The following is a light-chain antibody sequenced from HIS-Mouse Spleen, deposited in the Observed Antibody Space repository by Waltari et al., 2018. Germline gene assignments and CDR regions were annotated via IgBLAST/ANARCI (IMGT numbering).Light chain of an antibody. CDR3: VLYMGSGIWV. CDR1: SGSVSTSYY. CDR2: STN. V-gene: IGLV8-61*01. Sequence: QTVVTQEPSFSVSPGGTVTLTCGLSSGSVSTSYYPSWYQQTPGHAPRTLIYSTNTRSSGVPDRFSVSILGNKAALTITGAQADDESDYYCVLYMGSGIWVFGGGTKLTVL. J-gene: IGLJ3*02.